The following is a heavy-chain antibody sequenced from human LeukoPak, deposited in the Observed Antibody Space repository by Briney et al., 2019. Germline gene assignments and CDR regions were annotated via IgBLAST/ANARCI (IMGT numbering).Heavy chain of an antibody. D-gene: IGHD3-3*01. CDR1: GFTFNTAW. Sequence: GGSLRLSCAASGFTFNTAWMAWVRQAPGKGLEWVSSISSSSSYIYYADSVKGRFTISRDNAKNSLYLQMNCLRAEDTAVYYCARGIRFLTRTGYYYIDVWGKGPTVTVSS. V-gene: IGHV3-21*01. CDR2: ISSSSSYI. CDR3: ARGIRFLTRTGYYYIDV. J-gene: IGHJ6*03.